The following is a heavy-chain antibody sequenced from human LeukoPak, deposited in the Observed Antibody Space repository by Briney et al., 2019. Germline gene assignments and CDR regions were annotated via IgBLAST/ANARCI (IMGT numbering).Heavy chain of an antibody. D-gene: IGHD4-17*01. Sequence: ASVKVSCKASGYTFTGYYMHWVRQAPGQGLESMGWINPNSGGTNYAQKFQGRVTMTRDTSISTAYMELSRLRSDDTAVYYCARLDYGDYGGGDYWGQGTLVTVSS. CDR3: ARLDYGDYGGGDY. CDR2: INPNSGGT. CDR1: GYTFTGYY. J-gene: IGHJ4*02. V-gene: IGHV1-2*02.